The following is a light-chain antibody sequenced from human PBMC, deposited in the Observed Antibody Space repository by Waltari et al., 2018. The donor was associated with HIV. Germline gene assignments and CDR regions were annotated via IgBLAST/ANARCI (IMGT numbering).Light chain of an antibody. J-gene: IGLJ2*01. CDR2: RNN. Sequence: QSVLTQPPSASGTPGQRVTISCSGSSSNVVSTYVHWYQQLPGTAPKLLIYRNNQRPSGVPDRFSGSKSGTSASLAISGLRSEDEADYYCAVWDDTLSGHLVFGGGTKLTVL. CDR3: AVWDDTLSGHLV. CDR1: SSNVVSTY. V-gene: IGLV1-47*01.